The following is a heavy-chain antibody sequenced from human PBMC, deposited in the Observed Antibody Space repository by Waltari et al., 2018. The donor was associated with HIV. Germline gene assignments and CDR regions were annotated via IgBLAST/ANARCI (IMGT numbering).Heavy chain of an antibody. CDR1: GFTFSFSSYK. CDR3: AREDYSGYVGHGLDI. D-gene: IGHD4-4*01. V-gene: IGHV3-21*02. J-gene: IGHJ3*02. Sequence: QLVESGGGLVQRGGSLSLSCGASGFTFSFSSYKMNWVRQAPGKGLEWVSSISRSGSFIYSADAVKGRFTISRDNAKNSLYLQMNSLRTEDTAVYYCAREDYSGYVGHGLDIWGQGTMVTVSS. CDR2: ISRSGSFI.